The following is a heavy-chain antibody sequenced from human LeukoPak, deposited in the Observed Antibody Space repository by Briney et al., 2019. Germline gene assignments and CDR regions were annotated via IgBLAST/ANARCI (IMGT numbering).Heavy chain of an antibody. D-gene: IGHD2-15*01. CDR2: IRSKAYGGTT. CDR3: TRVGCGGGGSCYSLYFDY. CDR1: GFXFGDYA. J-gene: IGHJ4*02. Sequence: GGSLRLSCTASGFXFGDYAISWFRQAPGKGLEWVGFIRSKAYGGTTEYAASVKGRFTISRDDSKSIAYLQMNSLKTEDTAVYYCTRVGCGGGGSCYSLYFDYWGQGTLVTVSS. V-gene: IGHV3-49*03.